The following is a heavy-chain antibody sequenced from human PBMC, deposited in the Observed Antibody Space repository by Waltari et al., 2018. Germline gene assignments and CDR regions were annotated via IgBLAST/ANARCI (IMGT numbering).Heavy chain of an antibody. V-gene: IGHV1-69*08. CDR1: GGAFSSYA. CDR3: AWGSGSFGGYEGLAY. Sequence: QVQLGQSGAEVKKPVSSVQVSCKASGGAFSSYAISWARQVPGQGPGWMGRVIPIFGTANYAQKFQGRVTITADKSPSTAYMKLRSLRSEDTAVYYCAWGSGSFGGYEGLAYWGQGALVTVSS. J-gene: IGHJ4*02. CDR2: VIPIFGTA. D-gene: IGHD3-10*01.